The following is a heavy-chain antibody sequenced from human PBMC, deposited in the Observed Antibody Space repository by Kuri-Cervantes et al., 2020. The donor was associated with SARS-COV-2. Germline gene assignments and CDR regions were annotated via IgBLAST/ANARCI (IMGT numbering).Heavy chain of an antibody. CDR3: ARKVAVRVFDI. Sequence: ASVKVSCKASGYNFPDYGISWVRQAPGQGLEWMGWISTYDGSTKYAQKFQGRVTMTKDTSTSTVYMEMKSLRSDDTAFYYCARKVAVRVFDIWGQGTMVTVSS. J-gene: IGHJ3*02. D-gene: IGHD2-21*01. CDR2: ISTYDGST. V-gene: IGHV1-18*01. CDR1: GYNFPDYG.